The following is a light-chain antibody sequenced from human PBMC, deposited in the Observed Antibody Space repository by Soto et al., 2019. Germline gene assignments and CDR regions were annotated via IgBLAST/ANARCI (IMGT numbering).Light chain of an antibody. CDR2: GIS. Sequence: EVVLTQSPGTLSLSPGERAPLSCRASQSLTYNYLAWFQQKPGQAPRLLIYGISNRATGIPDRFSGSGSGTDFTLTISRLEPADFAVYYCERYGNSPPWTFGQGTKVEIK. CDR1: QSLTYNY. V-gene: IGKV3-20*01. CDR3: ERYGNSPPWT. J-gene: IGKJ1*01.